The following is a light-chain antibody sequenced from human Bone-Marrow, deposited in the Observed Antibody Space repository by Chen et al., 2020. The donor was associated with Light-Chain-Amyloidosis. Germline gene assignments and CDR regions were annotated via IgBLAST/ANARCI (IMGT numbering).Light chain of an antibody. CDR3: QVWDRSSDRPV. CDR2: DDS. CDR1: NIGSTS. V-gene: IGLV3-21*02. Sequence: SYVLTQPSSVSVAPGQTATIACGGNNIGSTSVHWYQQTPGQAPLLVVYDDSDRPSGIPERLSGSESGNTATLTSSRVEAGDEADYYCQVWDRSSDRPVFGGGTKLTVL. J-gene: IGLJ3*02.